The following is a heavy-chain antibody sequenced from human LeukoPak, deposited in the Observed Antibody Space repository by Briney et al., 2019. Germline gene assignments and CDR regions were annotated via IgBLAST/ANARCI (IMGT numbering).Heavy chain of an antibody. CDR2: ISAYNGNT. J-gene: IGHJ5*02. CDR1: GYTFSSYG. V-gene: IGHV1-18*01. CDR3: ARGGIDIVTVPVSNWFDP. D-gene: IGHD2-15*01. Sequence: ASVKVSCKASGYTFSSYGISWVRQAPGQGLEWMGWISAYNGNTKYAEKLQGRVTMTTDTSTSTAYMELRSLRSDDTAVYYCARGGIDIVTVPVSNWFDPWGQGTLVTVSS.